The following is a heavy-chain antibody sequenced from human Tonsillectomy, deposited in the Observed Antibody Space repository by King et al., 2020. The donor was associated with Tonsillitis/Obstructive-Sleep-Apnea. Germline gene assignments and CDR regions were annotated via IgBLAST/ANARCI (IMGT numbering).Heavy chain of an antibody. CDR1: GGSISSNNYS. J-gene: IGHJ4*02. Sequence: QLQESGPGLVKPSETLSLTCTVSGGSISSNNYSWGWIRQPPGKGLEWIGNIYYSGRTYYNPSLKSRVTISVDTSKHQFSLKLSSVTAADTAVFYCARGRSGYSINFDYWGQGTLVTVSS. D-gene: IGHD3-22*01. V-gene: IGHV4-39*01. CDR2: IYYSGRT. CDR3: ARGRSGYSINFDY.